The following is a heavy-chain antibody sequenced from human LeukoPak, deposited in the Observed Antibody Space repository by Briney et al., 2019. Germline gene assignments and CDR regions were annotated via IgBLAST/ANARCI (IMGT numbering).Heavy chain of an antibody. Sequence: ASVKVSCKASGYTFTSYGISWVRQAPGQGLEWMGWISAYNGNTNYAQKLQGRVTMTTGTSTSTAYMELRSLRSDDTAVYYCAKDLDAYYDILTGGDAFDIWGQGTMVTVSS. J-gene: IGHJ3*02. CDR3: AKDLDAYYDILTGGDAFDI. D-gene: IGHD3-9*01. CDR2: ISAYNGNT. CDR1: GYTFTSYG. V-gene: IGHV1-18*04.